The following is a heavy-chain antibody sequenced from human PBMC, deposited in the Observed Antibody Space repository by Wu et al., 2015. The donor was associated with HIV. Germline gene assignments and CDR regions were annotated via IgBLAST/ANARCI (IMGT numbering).Heavy chain of an antibody. Sequence: QVQLVQSGAEVKKPGSSVKVSCKASGGTFSSYAISWVRQAPGQGLEWMGRIIPIFGTANYAQKFQGRVTITADESTSTAYMELSSLRSEDTAVYYCARASPHPYDSSGYYYYGMDVWGQGTTVTVSS. D-gene: IGHD3-22*01. CDR2: IIPIFGTA. CDR3: ARASPHPYDSSGYYYYGMDV. V-gene: IGHV1-69*13. J-gene: IGHJ6*02. CDR1: GGTFSSYA.